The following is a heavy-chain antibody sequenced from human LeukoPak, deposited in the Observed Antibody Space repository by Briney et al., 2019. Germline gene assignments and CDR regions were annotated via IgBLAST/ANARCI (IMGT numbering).Heavy chain of an antibody. J-gene: IGHJ4*02. V-gene: IGHV3-53*01. CDR3: ARGYSSGWPNF. CDR1: GFTVSTSY. Sequence: GGSLRLSCAASGFTVSTSYMNWVRQAPGKGLEWVSVIYGGGSTYYADSVRGRFTISRDNSKNTLYLQMNSLRAKDTAVYFCARGYSSGWPNFWGQGTLVTVSS. D-gene: IGHD5-18*01. CDR2: IYGGGST.